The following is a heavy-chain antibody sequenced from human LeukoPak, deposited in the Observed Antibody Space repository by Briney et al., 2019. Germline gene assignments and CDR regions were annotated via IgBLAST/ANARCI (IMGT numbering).Heavy chain of an antibody. CDR3: ARAVPAAMVYYYYGMDV. CDR1: GYTSTSYY. D-gene: IGHD2-2*01. CDR2: MNPNSGNT. V-gene: IGHV1-8*02. Sequence: ASVKVSCKASGYTSTSYYMHWVRQAPGQGLEWMGWMNPNSGNTGYAQKFQGRVTMTRNTSISTAYTELSSLRSEDTAVYYCARAVPAAMVYYYYGMDVWGQGTTVTVSS. J-gene: IGHJ6*02.